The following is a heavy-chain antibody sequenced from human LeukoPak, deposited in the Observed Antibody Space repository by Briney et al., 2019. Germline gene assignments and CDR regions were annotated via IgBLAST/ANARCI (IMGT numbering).Heavy chain of an antibody. V-gene: IGHV3-9*01. CDR2: ISWNSGSI. CDR1: GFTFDDYA. D-gene: IGHD6-13*01. CDR3: AMTLSSSWPGDAFDI. J-gene: IGHJ3*02. Sequence: GGSLRLSCAASGFTFDDYAMHWVRQAPGKGLEWVSGISWNSGSIGYADSVKGRFTISRDNAKNSLYLQMNSLRAEDTALYYCAMTLSSSWPGDAFDIWGQGTMVTVSS.